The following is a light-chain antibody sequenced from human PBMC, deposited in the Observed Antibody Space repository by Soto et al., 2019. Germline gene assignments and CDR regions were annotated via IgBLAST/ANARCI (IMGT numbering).Light chain of an antibody. CDR3: NSYTTSTTSYV. CDR1: SSDVGAYNY. Sequence: QSALTQPASVSGSPGQSITISCTGTSSDVGAYNYVSWYQQHPGKAPKLMIYDVSDRPSGVSNRFSGSKSGNTASLTISGLQAEDEADYYCNSYTTSTTSYVFGTGTKSPS. J-gene: IGLJ1*01. CDR2: DVS. V-gene: IGLV2-14*03.